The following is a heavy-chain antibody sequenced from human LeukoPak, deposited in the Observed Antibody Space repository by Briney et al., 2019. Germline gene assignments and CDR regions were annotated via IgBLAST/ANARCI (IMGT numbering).Heavy chain of an antibody. CDR1: GGTFSSYA. D-gene: IGHD2-2*02. Sequence: EASVKVSCKASGGTFSSYAISWVRQDPGQGLEWMGRIIPIFGIANYAQKFQGRVTITADKSTSTAYMELSSLRSEDTAVYYCAREALYCSSTSCYTVIEGYYFDYWGQGTLVTVSS. CDR3: AREALYCSSTSCYTVIEGYYFDY. CDR2: IIPIFGIA. J-gene: IGHJ4*02. V-gene: IGHV1-69*04.